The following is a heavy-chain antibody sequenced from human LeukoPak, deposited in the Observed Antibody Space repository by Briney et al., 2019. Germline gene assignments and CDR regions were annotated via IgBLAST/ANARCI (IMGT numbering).Heavy chain of an antibody. CDR3: ARCVDYYYYGMDV. CDR2: INHSGST. J-gene: IGHJ6*02. V-gene: IGHV4-61*01. Sequence: SETLSLTCTVSGGSVSSGSYYWSWIRQPPGKGLEWIGEINHSGSTNYNPSLKSRVTISVDTSKNQFSLKLSSVTAADTAVYYCARCVDYYYYGMDVWGQGTTVTVSS. CDR1: GGSVSSGSYY.